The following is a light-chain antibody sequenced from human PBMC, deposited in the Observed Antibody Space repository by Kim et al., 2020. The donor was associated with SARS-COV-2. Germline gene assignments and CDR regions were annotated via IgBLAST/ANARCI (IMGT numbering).Light chain of an antibody. J-gene: IGLJ3*02. V-gene: IGLV2-14*03. Sequence: GQSITISCTGTSSDVGSYNYVSWYQQHPGKVPKVIIYDVSNRPSGVSNRFSGSKSGNTASLTISGLQAEDEADYYCNSYTSSSTWVFGGGTKLTVL. CDR2: DVS. CDR3: NSYTSSSTWV. CDR1: SSDVGSYNY.